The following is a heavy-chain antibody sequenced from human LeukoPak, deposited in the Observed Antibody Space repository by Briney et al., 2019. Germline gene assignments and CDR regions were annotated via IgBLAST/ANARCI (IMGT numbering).Heavy chain of an antibody. D-gene: IGHD3-16*01. V-gene: IGHV3-21*01. CDR3: AREGDAPGFYYYHHLDV. CDR2: ISSGISFQ. J-gene: IGHJ6*03. CDR1: GFDFSIYA. Sequence: GGSLRLSCAASGFDFSIYAIGWVRQAPGGGREWGSSISSGISFQNYADSVKGRFTISRDNAKNSVYLQMNRLRAEDTAVYFCAREGDAPGFYYYHHLDVWGKGTTVTVSS.